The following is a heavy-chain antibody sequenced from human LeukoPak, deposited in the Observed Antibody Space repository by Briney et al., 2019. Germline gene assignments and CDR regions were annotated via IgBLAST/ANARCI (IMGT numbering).Heavy chain of an antibody. V-gene: IGHV3-30*03. CDR1: GFTFSSYG. CDR2: ISYDRSNK. CDR3: ARDDPSDYYDSSGSFDY. Sequence: PGGSLRLSCAASGFTFSSYGMHWVRQAPGKGLEWVAVISYDRSNKYYADSVKGRFTISRDNSKNTLYLQMNSLRAEDTAVYYCARDDPSDYYDSSGSFDYWGQGTLVTVSS. D-gene: IGHD3-22*01. J-gene: IGHJ4*02.